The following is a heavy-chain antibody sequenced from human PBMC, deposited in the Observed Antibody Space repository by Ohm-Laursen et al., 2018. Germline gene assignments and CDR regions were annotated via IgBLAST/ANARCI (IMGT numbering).Heavy chain of an antibody. CDR2: IYYSGST. CDR1: GASMIDYY. Sequence: SETLSLTCTVSGASMIDYYWNWIRQPPGKGLEWIGYIYYSGSTKYNPSLESRVTISLDTSRNQFSLRLTSLTAADTAVYCCARNFNWENPYNFAYWGQGILVTVSS. V-gene: IGHV4-59*01. J-gene: IGHJ4*02. D-gene: IGHD3-9*01. CDR3: ARNFNWENPYNFAY.